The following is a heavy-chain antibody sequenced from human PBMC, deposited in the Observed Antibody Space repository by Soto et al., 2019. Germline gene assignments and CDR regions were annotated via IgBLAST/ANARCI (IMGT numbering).Heavy chain of an antibody. CDR3: ARVAY. V-gene: IGHV3-21*01. Sequence: GGSLRLSCEASGFTFSRDSMNWVRQVPVKGLEWVPSLSSGSSDTWYADSVKGRFIISRDNAQNSLFLQMNTLRPEDTAMYYCARVAYWGPGTQVTVSS. CDR2: LSSGSSDT. CDR1: GFTFSRDS. J-gene: IGHJ4*02.